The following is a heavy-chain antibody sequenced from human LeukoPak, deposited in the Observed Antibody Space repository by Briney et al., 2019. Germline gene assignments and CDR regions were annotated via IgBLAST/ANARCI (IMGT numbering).Heavy chain of an antibody. D-gene: IGHD3-10*01. CDR3: ARVWFGELGCWFDP. Sequence: PGGSLRLSCAASGFTFSSYAMSWVRQAPGKGLEWVSAISGSGGSTYYADSVKGRFTISRDNSKNTLYLQMNSLRAEDTAVYYCARVWFGELGCWFDPWGQGTLVTVSS. V-gene: IGHV3-23*01. CDR2: ISGSGGST. J-gene: IGHJ5*02. CDR1: GFTFSSYA.